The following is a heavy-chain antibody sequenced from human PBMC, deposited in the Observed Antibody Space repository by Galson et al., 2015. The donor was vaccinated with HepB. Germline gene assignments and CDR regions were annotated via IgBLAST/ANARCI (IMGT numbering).Heavy chain of an antibody. J-gene: IGHJ3*02. Sequence: SVKVSCKASGYTFTSYAMHWVRQAPGQRLEWMGWINAGNGNTKYSQKFQGRVTITRDTSASTAYMEPSSLRSEDTAVYYCARDPYGPGAFDIWGQGTMVTVSS. CDR1: GYTFTSYA. CDR2: INAGNGNT. V-gene: IGHV1-3*01. CDR3: ARDPYGPGAFDI. D-gene: IGHD4-17*01.